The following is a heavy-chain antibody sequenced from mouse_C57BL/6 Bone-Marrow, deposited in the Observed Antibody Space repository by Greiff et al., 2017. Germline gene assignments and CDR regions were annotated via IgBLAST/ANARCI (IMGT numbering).Heavy chain of an antibody. CDR3: ARSPHSYGSSYGGY. D-gene: IGHD1-1*01. V-gene: IGHV1-81*01. CDR1: GYTFTSYG. J-gene: IGHJ2*01. CDR2: IYPRSGNT. Sequence: VQLVESGAELARPGSSVKLSCKASGYTFTSYGISWVKQSTGQGLEWIGDIYPRSGNTYSNEKFKGKATLTADKSASTPYMPLRSLTSDESAVYFCARSPHSYGSSYGGYWGQGTTLTVSS.